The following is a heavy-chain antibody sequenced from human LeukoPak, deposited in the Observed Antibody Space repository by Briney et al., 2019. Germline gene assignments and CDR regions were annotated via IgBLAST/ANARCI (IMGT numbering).Heavy chain of an antibody. V-gene: IGHV4-31*03. CDR3: ARVRYSYGYSRSTGNWFDP. CDR2: IYYSGST. D-gene: IGHD5-18*01. J-gene: IGHJ5*02. CDR1: GGSISSGGYY. Sequence: SQTLSLTCTVSGGSISSGGYYWSWIRQHPGKGLEWIGYIYYSGSTYYNPSLKSRVTISVVTSKNQFSLKLSSVTAADTAVYYCARVRYSYGYSRSTGNWFDPWGQGTLVTVSS.